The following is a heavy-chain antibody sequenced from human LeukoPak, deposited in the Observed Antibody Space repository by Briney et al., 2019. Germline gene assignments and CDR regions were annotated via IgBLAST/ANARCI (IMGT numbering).Heavy chain of an antibody. V-gene: IGHV3-30*02. CDR1: GFTFSSFC. CDR3: ARDLTERKYYIAF. CDR2: IGYSGTDT. D-gene: IGHD2-8*02. J-gene: IGHJ4*02. Sequence: PGGSLRLSCSASGFTFSSFCIHWVRQAPGEGLEWVAYIGYSGTDTYYADSVKGRFTISRDNSKNTVHLQVNSLRAADTALYSCARDLTERKYYIAFWGQGTLVTVSS.